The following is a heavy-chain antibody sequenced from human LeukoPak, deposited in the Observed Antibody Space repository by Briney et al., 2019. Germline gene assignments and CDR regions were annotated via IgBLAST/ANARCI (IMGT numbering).Heavy chain of an antibody. D-gene: IGHD3-10*01. V-gene: IGHV4-39*07. CDR3: ARQQLGEYYFDY. CDR2: IYYSGST. CDR1: GGSISSSSYY. J-gene: IGHJ4*02. Sequence: SETLSLTCTVSGGSISSSSYYWGWIRQPPGKGLEWIVSIYYSGSTYSNPSLKSRVTISVDTTKNQFSLKLSSVTAADTAVYYCARQQLGEYYFDYWGQGTLVTVSS.